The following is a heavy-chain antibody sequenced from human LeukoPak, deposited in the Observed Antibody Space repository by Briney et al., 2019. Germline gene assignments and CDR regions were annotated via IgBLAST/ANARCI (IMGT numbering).Heavy chain of an antibody. CDR2: IIPSFGTA. Sequence: SVKVSCKASGGTFSSYAISWVRQAPGQGLEWMGRIIPSFGTANYAQKVQGRVTITTDEATSTAYMELSSLRSEDTAVYYRARDWIGGDCYSCAFDAFDIWGQGTMVTVSS. V-gene: IGHV1-69*05. D-gene: IGHD2-21*01. CDR3: ARDWIGGDCYSCAFDAFDI. J-gene: IGHJ3*02. CDR1: GGTFSSYA.